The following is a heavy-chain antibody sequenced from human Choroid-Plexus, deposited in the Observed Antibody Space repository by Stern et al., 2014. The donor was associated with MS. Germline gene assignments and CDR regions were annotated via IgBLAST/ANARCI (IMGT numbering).Heavy chain of an antibody. CDR3: AKWPHHIAVAGTRYFQH. D-gene: IGHD6-19*01. CDR1: GFSFRTYA. Sequence: VQLVQSGGGLVQPGGSLRLSCAASGFSFRTYAMSWVRQTPGKGLQWVSFISGRGGPTYYADSVKGRFAISRDKSKNTLYLQMDSLRADDTAVYYCAKWPHHIAVAGTRYFQHWGQGTLVTVSS. CDR2: ISGRGGPT. V-gene: IGHV3-23*04. J-gene: IGHJ1*01.